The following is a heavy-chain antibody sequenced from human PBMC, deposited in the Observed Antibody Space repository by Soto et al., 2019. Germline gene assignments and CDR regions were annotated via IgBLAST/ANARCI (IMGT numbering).Heavy chain of an antibody. CDR3: GRDLGGAYGAFDH. V-gene: IGHV4-59*01. CDR1: GASIITSY. J-gene: IGHJ4*02. D-gene: IGHD4-17*01. CDR2: IYSSGTT. Sequence: SETLSLTCTVSGASIITSYWSWIRLPPGKGLEWIGYIYSSGTTKYNPSLKSRVAISIDTSKNQFSLKLSSVTAADTAIYYCGRDLGGAYGAFDHWGQGTLVTVSS.